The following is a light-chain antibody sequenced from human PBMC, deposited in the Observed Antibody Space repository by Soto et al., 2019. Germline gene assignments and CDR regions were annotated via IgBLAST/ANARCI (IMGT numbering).Light chain of an antibody. CDR1: QSVNSRY. V-gene: IGKV3-15*01. J-gene: IGKJ1*01. CDR3: QQYNNWPPWT. Sequence: EIVLTQSPGTLSLSPGERATLSCRAIQSVNSRYLAWYQQKPGQAPRLLIYGASTRATGIPARFSGSGSGTEFTLTISSLQSEDFAVYYCQQYNNWPPWTFGQGTKVDI. CDR2: GAS.